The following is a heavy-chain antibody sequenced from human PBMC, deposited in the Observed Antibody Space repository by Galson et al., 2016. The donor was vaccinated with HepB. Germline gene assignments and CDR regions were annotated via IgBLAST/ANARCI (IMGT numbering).Heavy chain of an antibody. J-gene: IGHJ4*02. D-gene: IGHD3-9*01. CDR2: ISGSGGST. CDR1: GFKFSGYA. V-gene: IGHV3-23*01. CDR3: AKGSESYDILTGYYPFDL. Sequence: SLRLSCAGSGFKFSGYAMSWVRQAPGKGLQWVSDISGSGGSTYYADSVKGRFTISRDNSKNTLYLQMNNLRAEDTAVYFCAKGSESYDILTGYYPFDLWGQGTLVTVSS.